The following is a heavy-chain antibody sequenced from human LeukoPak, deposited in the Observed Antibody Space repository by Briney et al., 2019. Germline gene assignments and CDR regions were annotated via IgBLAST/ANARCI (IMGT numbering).Heavy chain of an antibody. CDR1: GYTFTGYY. CDR2: INPNSGGT. Sequence: ASVKVSCKASGYTFTGYYIHWVRQAPGQGPEWMGWINPNSGGTNYAQKFQGRVTMTRDTSISTAYMELSRLSSDDTAVYYCARGVTGIYYYYYMDTWGKGTTVTVSS. CDR3: ARGVTGIYYYYYMDT. V-gene: IGHV1-2*02. J-gene: IGHJ6*03. D-gene: IGHD3-10*01.